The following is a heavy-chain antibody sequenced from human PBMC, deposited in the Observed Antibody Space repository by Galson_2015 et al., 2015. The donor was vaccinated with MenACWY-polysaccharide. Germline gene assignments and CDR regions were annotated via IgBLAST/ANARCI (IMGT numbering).Heavy chain of an antibody. V-gene: IGHV3-23*01. Sequence: SLRLSCAASGFTFSTYAMSWVRQAPGKGLEWVSAISGSGDSTYHADSVKGRFTVSRENSKDTLTLQMNSLRAEDTAIYHCAKDPQSRSTVGATYCDSWGQGPLVTVSS. D-gene: IGHD1-26*01. CDR2: ISGSGDST. CDR1: GFTFSTYA. J-gene: IGHJ4*02. CDR3: AKDPQSRSTVGATYCDS.